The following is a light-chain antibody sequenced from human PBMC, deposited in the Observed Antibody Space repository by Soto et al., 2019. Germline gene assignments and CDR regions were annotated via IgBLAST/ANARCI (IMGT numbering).Light chain of an antibody. J-gene: IGKJ1*01. V-gene: IGKV3-20*01. CDR1: QSVSSNY. CDR3: QQFGTSPWT. CDR2: SAT. Sequence: EIVLTQSPGTLSLSPGEGATLSCRASQSVSSNYLAWYQQKPGQAPRLLFYSATNRDTGIPDRFSASGSGTVFTLTISRLEPEDFAVYYCQQFGTSPWTFGQGTKVYIK.